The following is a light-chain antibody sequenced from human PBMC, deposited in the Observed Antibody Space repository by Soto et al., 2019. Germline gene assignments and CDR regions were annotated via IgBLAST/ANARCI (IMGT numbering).Light chain of an antibody. CDR2: DVS. CDR3: CSFAGSYTWV. CDR1: SSDVGGYNY. J-gene: IGLJ3*02. Sequence: QSALTQPHSVSGSPGQSVTISCTGTSSDVGGYNYVSWYQQYPGKAPKLIIYDVSKRPSGVPDRFSGSKSGNTASLTISGLQTEDEAHYSCCSFAGSYTWVFGGGTKLTVL. V-gene: IGLV2-11*01.